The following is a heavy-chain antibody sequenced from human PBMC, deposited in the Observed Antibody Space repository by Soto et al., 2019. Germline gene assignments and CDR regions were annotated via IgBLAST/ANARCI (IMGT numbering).Heavy chain of an antibody. J-gene: IGHJ4*02. CDR3: ARLSATVDY. CDR2: ISSSSSTI. V-gene: IGHV3-48*01. Sequence: GGSLRLSCAASGFTFSSYSMNWVRQAPGKGLEWVSYISSSSSTIYYADSVKGRFTISRDNAKNSLYLQMNSLRAEDTAVYYCARLSATVDYWGQGTLVTVSS. CDR1: GFTFSSYS. D-gene: IGHD2-15*01.